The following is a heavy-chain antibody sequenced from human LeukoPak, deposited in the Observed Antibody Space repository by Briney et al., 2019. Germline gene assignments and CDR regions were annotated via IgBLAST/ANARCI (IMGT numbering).Heavy chain of an antibody. Sequence: SETLSLTCAVYGGSFSGYYWSWIRQPPGKGLEWIGEINHSGSTNYNPSLKSRVTISVDTSKNQFSLKLSSVTAADTAVYYCAGEVATISTWGQGTLVTVPP. V-gene: IGHV4-34*01. CDR3: AGEVATIST. CDR1: GGSFSGYY. CDR2: INHSGST. D-gene: IGHD5-24*01. J-gene: IGHJ5*02.